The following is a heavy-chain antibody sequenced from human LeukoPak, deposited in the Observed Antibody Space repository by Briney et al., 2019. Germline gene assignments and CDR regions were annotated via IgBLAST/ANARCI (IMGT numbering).Heavy chain of an antibody. J-gene: IGHJ4*02. D-gene: IGHD6-13*01. CDR1: GGSISSSSYY. CDR2: IYYSGST. Sequence: IPSETLSLTCTVSGGSISSSSYYWGWIRQPPGKGLEWIGSIYYSGSTYYNPSLKSRVAISVDTSKNQFSLKLSSVTAADTAVYYCARCRSSSWYGDYFDYWGQGTLVTVSS. V-gene: IGHV4-39*01. CDR3: ARCRSSSWYGDYFDY.